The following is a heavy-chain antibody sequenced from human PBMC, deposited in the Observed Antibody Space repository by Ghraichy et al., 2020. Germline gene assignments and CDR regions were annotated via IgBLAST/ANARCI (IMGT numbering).Heavy chain of an antibody. Sequence: GESLRLSCAASGFNFSSYTMNWVRQAPGKGLEWVSFVSSNSSYKFYSDSVKGRFTVSRDNARNTLLLQMSGLRGEDTAVYYCAREVDEGFTFGYDFFDLWGQGTPVTFSS. D-gene: IGHD3-16*01. J-gene: IGHJ4*02. V-gene: IGHV3-21*01. CDR2: VSSNSSYK. CDR3: AREVDEGFTFGYDFFDL. CDR1: GFNFSSYT.